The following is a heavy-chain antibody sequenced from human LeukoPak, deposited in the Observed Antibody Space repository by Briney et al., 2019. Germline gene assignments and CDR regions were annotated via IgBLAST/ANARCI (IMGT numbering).Heavy chain of an antibody. CDR1: GGSISSNW. V-gene: IGHV4-4*02. CDR2: VFHSGST. D-gene: IGHD5-24*01. CDR3: AREFGSGYNYYY. Sequence: SGTLSLTCAVSGGSISSNWWSRVRQPPGRGLEWIGEVFHSGSTNYSPSLKSRVTMLVDKSKNQFSLKLSSVTAADTAVYYCAREFGSGYNYYYWGQGSLVTVSS. J-gene: IGHJ4*02.